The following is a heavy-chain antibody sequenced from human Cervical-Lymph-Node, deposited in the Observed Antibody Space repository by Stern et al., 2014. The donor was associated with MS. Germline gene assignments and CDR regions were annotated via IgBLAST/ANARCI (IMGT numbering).Heavy chain of an antibody. V-gene: IGHV1-69*01. Sequence: VQLVQSGAEVKKPGSSVKVSCRASGGTFSSYAISWVRQAPGQGLEWMGGFIPIFGSAKYAQKFQGRVTITADESTSTAYMELSSLRSEDTAVYYCARAGLSSPYYYYGMDVWGQGTTVTVSS. J-gene: IGHJ6*02. CDR2: FIPIFGSA. D-gene: IGHD2/OR15-2a*01. CDR1: GGTFSSYA. CDR3: ARAGLSSPYYYYGMDV.